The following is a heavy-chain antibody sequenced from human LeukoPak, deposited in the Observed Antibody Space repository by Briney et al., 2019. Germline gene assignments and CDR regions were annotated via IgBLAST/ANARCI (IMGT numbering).Heavy chain of an antibody. V-gene: IGHV4-39*01. J-gene: IGHJ4*02. CDR3: VRRAAVGPLYY. CDR1: GGSISSSSYY. D-gene: IGHD6-13*01. CDR2: IYYSGST. Sequence: SETLSLTCTVSGGSISSSSYYWGWIRQPPGKGLEWIGSIYYSGSTYYNPSLKSRVTISVDTSKNQFSLKLSSVTAADTAVYYCVRRAAVGPLYYWGQGTLVTVSS.